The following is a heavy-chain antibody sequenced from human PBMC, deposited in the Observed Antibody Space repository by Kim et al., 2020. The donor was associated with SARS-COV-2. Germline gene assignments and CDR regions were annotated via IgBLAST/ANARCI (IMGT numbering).Heavy chain of an antibody. D-gene: IGHD3-10*01. CDR3: ARGIGSGSYYPFDY. Sequence: GGSLRLSCAASGFTFSSYSMNWVRQAPGKGLEWVSSISSSSSYIYYADSVKGRFTISRDNAKNSLYLQMNSLRAEDTAVYYCARGIGSGSYYPFDYWGQGTLVTVSS. CDR1: GFTFSSYS. V-gene: IGHV3-21*01. J-gene: IGHJ4*02. CDR2: ISSSSSYI.